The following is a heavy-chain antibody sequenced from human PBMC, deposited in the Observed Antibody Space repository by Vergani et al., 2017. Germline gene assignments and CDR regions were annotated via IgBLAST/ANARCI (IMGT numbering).Heavy chain of an antibody. CDR2: INHSGST. V-gene: IGHV4-34*01. CDR1: GGSFSGYY. D-gene: IGHD5-12*01. J-gene: IGHJ4*02. Sequence: QVQLQQWGAGLLKPSETLSLTCAVYGGSFSGYYWSWIRQPPGKGLEWMGEINHSGSTNYNPSLKSRVTISVDTSKNQFSLKLSSVTAADTAVYYCARGRRWGSGYDLFDYWGQGTLVTVSS. CDR3: ARGRRWGSGYDLFDY.